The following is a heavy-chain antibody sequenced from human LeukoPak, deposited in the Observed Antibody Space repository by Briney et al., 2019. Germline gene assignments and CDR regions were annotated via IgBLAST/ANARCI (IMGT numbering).Heavy chain of an antibody. CDR2: IIPIFSIA. V-gene: IGHV1-69*04. CDR3: ARPAYRSSWTGEDQRENNINDAFDI. CDR1: GGTFSSYA. J-gene: IGHJ3*02. D-gene: IGHD6-13*01. Sequence: SVTVSCKVSGGTFSSYAISWVRQAPGQGLEWMGRIIPIFSIANYAQKFQGRVTITAEKSTGTAYMELGRLRSEDTAVYYCARPAYRSSWTGEDQRENNINDAFDIGGQGTMVTV.